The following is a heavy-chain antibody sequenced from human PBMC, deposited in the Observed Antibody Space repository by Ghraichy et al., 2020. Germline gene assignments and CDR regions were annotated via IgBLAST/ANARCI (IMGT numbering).Heavy chain of an antibody. D-gene: IGHD6-13*01. CDR3: ARGLSSSWPPLLDY. J-gene: IGHJ4*02. Sequence: GSLSLTCTVSGGSISSYYWSWIRQPPGKGLEWIVYIYYIVRINYNPSLKSRVTISVYTSKNQFSLNLSSVTAADTDVYYCARGLSSSWPPLLDYWGQGTLVTVSS. V-gene: IGHV4-59*01. CDR1: GGSISSYY. CDR2: IYYIVRI.